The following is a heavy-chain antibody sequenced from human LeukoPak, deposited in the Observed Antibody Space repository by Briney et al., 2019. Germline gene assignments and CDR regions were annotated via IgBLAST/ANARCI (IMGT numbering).Heavy chain of an antibody. V-gene: IGHV3-30*04. CDR1: GFAFSSYA. CDR3: AKSGYNRFDY. J-gene: IGHJ4*02. CDR2: ISYDGSNK. Sequence: GGSLRLSCAASGFAFSSYAMHWVRQAPGKGLEWVAVISYDGSNKYYADSVKGRFTISRDNSKNTLILQMNSLGAEDTAVYYCAKSGYNRFDYWGQGILVTVSS. D-gene: IGHD5-24*01.